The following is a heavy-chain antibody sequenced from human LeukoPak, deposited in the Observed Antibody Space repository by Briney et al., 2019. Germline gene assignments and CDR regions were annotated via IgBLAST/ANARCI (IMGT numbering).Heavy chain of an antibody. J-gene: IGHJ3*02. CDR3: ARVSGDGESSYRALDI. V-gene: IGHV3-7*01. D-gene: IGHD1-26*01. Sequence: EGSLRLSCAASRFTFSNYWMSWVRQAPGKGLEWVANMKQDGSEINYVDSVKGRFTISRDNAKNSLYLQMNSLRVEDTAVYYCARVSGDGESSYRALDIWGQGTMVTVSS. CDR2: MKQDGSEI. CDR1: RFTFSNYW.